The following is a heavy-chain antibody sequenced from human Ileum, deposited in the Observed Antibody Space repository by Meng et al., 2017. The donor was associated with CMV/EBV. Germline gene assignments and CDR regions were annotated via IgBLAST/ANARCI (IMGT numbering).Heavy chain of an antibody. CDR2: IHPTGTT. V-gene: IGHV4-4*07. CDR1: GSSLTSYY. Sequence: LQLQWTGPGSLQPSETLSLTCTVTGSSLTSYYSTWIRQPAGKGLEWIGRIHPTGTTDDNPSLRSRVSMSLDKSKNQFSLKLTSVTAADTAVYYCARAAARGVPVDLWGQGTLVTVSS. J-gene: IGHJ5*02. D-gene: IGHD3-10*01. CDR3: ARAAARGVPVDL.